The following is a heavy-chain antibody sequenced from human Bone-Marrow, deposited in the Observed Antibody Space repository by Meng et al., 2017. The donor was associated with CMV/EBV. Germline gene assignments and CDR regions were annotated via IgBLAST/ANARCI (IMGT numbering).Heavy chain of an antibody. CDR3: ATRRSSTYYYDSSGEAFDI. CDR1: GFTFSSYS. J-gene: IGHJ3*02. V-gene: IGHV3-21*01. D-gene: IGHD3-22*01. Sequence: GESLKISCAASGFTFSSYSMNWVRQAPGKGLEWVSSISSSSSYIYYADSVKGRFTISRDNAKNSLYLQMNSLRAEDTAVDYCATRRSSTYYYDSSGEAFDIWGQGTMVTVSS. CDR2: ISSSSSYI.